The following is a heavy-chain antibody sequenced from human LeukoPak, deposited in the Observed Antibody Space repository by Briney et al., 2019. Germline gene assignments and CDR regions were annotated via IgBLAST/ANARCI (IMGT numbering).Heavy chain of an antibody. J-gene: IGHJ6*02. D-gene: IGHD2-15*01. CDR3: ARNVPIVVVAATLAYYGMDV. Sequence: ASVKVSCKASGYTFTSYGISWVRQAPGQGLEWMGWISAYNGNTNYPQKLQGRVTMTTDTSTSTAYMELRSLRSDDTAVYYCARNVPIVVVAATLAYYGMDVWGQGTTVTVSS. V-gene: IGHV1-18*01. CDR1: GYTFTSYG. CDR2: ISAYNGNT.